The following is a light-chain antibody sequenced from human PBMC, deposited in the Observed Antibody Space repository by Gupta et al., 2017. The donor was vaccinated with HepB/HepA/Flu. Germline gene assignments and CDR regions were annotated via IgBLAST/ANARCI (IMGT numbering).Light chain of an antibody. CDR3: QQYGSSPSWT. CDR2: GAS. Sequence: EIVLTQSPGTLYLSPGERATLSCRASQSVSSSYLAWYQQKPGQAPRLLIYGASSRATGIPDRFSGSGSGTDFTLTIIRLEPEDFAVYYCQQYGSSPSWTFGQGTKVEIK. CDR1: QSVSSSY. J-gene: IGKJ1*01. V-gene: IGKV3-20*01.